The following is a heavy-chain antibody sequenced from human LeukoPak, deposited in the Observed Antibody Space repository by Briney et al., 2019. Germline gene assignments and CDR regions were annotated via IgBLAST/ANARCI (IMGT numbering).Heavy chain of an antibody. Sequence: SETLSLTCAVYGGSFSGYYWSWIRQPPGKGLEWIGEINHSGSTNYNPSLKSRVTISVDTSKNQFSLKLSSVTAADTAVYYCARSGGFGTDIVVVPAASRSCYFDYWGQGALVTVSS. V-gene: IGHV4-34*01. CDR1: GGSFSGYY. D-gene: IGHD2-2*01. CDR3: ARSGGFGTDIVVVPAASRSCYFDY. CDR2: INHSGST. J-gene: IGHJ4*02.